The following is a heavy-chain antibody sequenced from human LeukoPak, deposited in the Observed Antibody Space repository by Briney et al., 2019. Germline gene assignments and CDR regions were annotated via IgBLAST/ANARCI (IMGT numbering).Heavy chain of an antibody. CDR1: GFTFSSYA. D-gene: IGHD2/OR15-2a*01. J-gene: IGHJ4*02. CDR2: ISGSGGST. CDR3: AKDQGTSPRITLYYFDY. V-gene: IGHV3-23*01. Sequence: GGSLRLSCAASGFTFSSYAMSWVRQAPGKGLEWVSAISGSGGSTYYADSVEGRFTISRDNSKNTLYLQMNSLRAEDTAVYYCAKDQGTSPRITLYYFDYWGQGTLVTVSS.